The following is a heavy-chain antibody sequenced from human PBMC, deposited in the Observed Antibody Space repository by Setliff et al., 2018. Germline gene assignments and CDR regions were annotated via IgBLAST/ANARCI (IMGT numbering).Heavy chain of an antibody. Sequence: KTSETLSLTCSVSGGSLTSHYWTWIRQPPGKGLEWIGVISYIERPHYNPSLQSRVTIAMETSNNQVSLTLTSVTAVDSAMYYCARFCGGGSCPDYWGQGTLVTVSS. J-gene: IGHJ4*02. V-gene: IGHV4-59*11. CDR1: GGSLTSHY. CDR2: ISYIERP. D-gene: IGHD2-15*01. CDR3: ARFCGGGSCPDY.